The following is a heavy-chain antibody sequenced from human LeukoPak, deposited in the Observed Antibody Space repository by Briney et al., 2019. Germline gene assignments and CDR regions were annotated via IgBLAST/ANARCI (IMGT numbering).Heavy chain of an antibody. CDR2: INRSGST. V-gene: IGHV4-34*01. CDR3: ARGGLWIYYFDY. CDR1: GGSFSGYY. J-gene: IGHJ4*02. Sequence: PSETLSLTCAVYGGSFSGYYWSWIRQPPGKGLEWIGEINRSGSTNYNPSLKSRVTISVDTSKNQFSLKLSSVTAADTAVFYCARGGLWIYYFDYWGQGTLVTVSS. D-gene: IGHD1-1*01.